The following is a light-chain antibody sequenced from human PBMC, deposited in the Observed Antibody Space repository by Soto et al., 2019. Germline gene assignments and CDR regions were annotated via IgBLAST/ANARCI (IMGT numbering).Light chain of an antibody. CDR1: YSNVGSNT. J-gene: IGLJ1*01. CDR3: SSWDDSRNGYV. V-gene: IGLV1-44*01. Sequence: QSVLTQPPSASGTPGQRVVMSCSGSYSNVGSNTVNWYQQLPGTAPQLVIYSNSHRPSGVPDRFSGSKSDTSASLAISGLQSEDEAEYFCSSWDDSRNGYVFGTGTKLTVL. CDR2: SNS.